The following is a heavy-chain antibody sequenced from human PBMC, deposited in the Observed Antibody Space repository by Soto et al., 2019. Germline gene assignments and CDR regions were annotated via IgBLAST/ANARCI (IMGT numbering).Heavy chain of an antibody. CDR2: IDPSDSDT. Sequence: EVKLVQSGTEVKKSGESLQISCQVSGYSITSYWIYWVRQKTGKGLEYMGRIDPSDSDTDYSPSFQGHVTLSVDKSTSTAFVQWSSLKTSDGAIYWCATGVGGSFESWGQGTLVTVSS. D-gene: IGHD5-12*01. J-gene: IGHJ4*02. V-gene: IGHV5-10-1*03. CDR1: GYSITSYW. CDR3: ATGVGGSFES.